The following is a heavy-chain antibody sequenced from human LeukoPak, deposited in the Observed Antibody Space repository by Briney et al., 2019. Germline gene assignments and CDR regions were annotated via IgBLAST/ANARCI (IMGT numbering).Heavy chain of an antibody. J-gene: IGHJ5*02. Sequence: GASVKVSCKVSGYTLTELSMHWVRQATGQGLEWMGWMNPNGGNTGYAQKFQGRVTMTRNTSISTAYMELSSLRSEDTAVYYCARGGSEGENWFDPWGQGTLVTVSS. D-gene: IGHD1-26*01. V-gene: IGHV1-8*01. CDR1: GYTLTELS. CDR3: ARGGSEGENWFDP. CDR2: MNPNGGNT.